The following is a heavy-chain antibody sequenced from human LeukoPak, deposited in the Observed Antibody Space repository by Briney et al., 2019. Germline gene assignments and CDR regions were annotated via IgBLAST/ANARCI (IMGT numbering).Heavy chain of an antibody. Sequence: GASVKVSCKASGYTFTSYGISWVRQAPGQGLEWMGWISAYNGNTNYAQKLQGRVTMTTDTSTSTAYMELRSLRSDDTAVYYCARDHEGSSWYKVSTHWFDPWGQGTLVTVSS. D-gene: IGHD6-13*01. CDR1: GYTFTSYG. V-gene: IGHV1-18*01. CDR2: ISAYNGNT. CDR3: ARDHEGSSWYKVSTHWFDP. J-gene: IGHJ5*02.